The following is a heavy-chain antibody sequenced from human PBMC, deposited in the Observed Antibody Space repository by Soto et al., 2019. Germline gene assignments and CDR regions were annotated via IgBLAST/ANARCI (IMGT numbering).Heavy chain of an antibody. J-gene: IGHJ6*02. CDR1: GFTFSSYA. D-gene: IGHD3-3*01. V-gene: IGHV3-23*01. CDR3: ASPTAIHRYYYYGMDV. Sequence: GGSLRLSCAASGFTFSSYAMSWVRQAPGKGLEWVSAISGSGGSTYYADSVKGRFTISRDNSKNTLYLQMNSLRAGDTAVYYCASPTAIHRYYYYGMDVWGQGTTVTVSS. CDR2: ISGSGGST.